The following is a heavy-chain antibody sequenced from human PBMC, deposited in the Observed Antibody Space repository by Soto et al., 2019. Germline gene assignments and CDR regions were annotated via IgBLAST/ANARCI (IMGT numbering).Heavy chain of an antibody. D-gene: IGHD5-12*01. J-gene: IGHJ5*02. V-gene: IGHV1-18*01. CDR1: GYTFFTYD. Sequence: ASVKVSCMASGYTFFTYDISWVRQAPGQGLEWMGWISTYTGDTKYAQKFQGRVTMTTDTSTTTAYLELRSLRSDDTAVYYCARHHGPTTSENWFDPWGQGTLVTVSS. CDR2: ISTYTGDT. CDR3: ARHHGPTTSENWFDP.